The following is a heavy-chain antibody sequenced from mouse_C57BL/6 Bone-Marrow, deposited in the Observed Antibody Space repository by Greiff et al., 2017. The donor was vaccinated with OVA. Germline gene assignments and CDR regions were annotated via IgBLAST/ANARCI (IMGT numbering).Heavy chain of an antibody. V-gene: IGHV1-72*01. Sequence: QVQLQQPGAELVKPGASVKLSCKASGYTFTSYWMTWVKQRPGRGLEWIGRIYPNSGGTKYNEKFKSKATLTVDKPSSTAYMQLSSLTSEDSAVYYCARKDDYEGLAYWGQGTLVTVSA. CDR1: GYTFTSYW. D-gene: IGHD2-4*01. CDR2: IYPNSGGT. J-gene: IGHJ3*01. CDR3: ARKDDYEGLAY.